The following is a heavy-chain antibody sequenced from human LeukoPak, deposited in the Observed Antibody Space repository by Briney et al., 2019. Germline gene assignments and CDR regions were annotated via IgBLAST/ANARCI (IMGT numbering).Heavy chain of an antibody. CDR3: ATASRIAVVLYYFDY. CDR2: IIPIFGTA. CDR1: GGTFSSYA. D-gene: IGHD6-19*01. J-gene: IGHJ4*02. Sequence: SVKVSCKASGGTFSSYAISWVRQAPGQGLEWMGGIIPIFGTANYAQKFQGRVTITTDESTSTAYLELSSLRSEDTAVYYCATASRIAVVLYYFDYWGQGTLVTVSS. V-gene: IGHV1-69*05.